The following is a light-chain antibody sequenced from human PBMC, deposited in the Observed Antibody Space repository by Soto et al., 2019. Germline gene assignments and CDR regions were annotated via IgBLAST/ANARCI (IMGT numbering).Light chain of an antibody. Sequence: QSALTQPASVSGSPGQSITISCTGSSSDVGNYNYVSWYQQHPGKAPKLIIYEVTNRPSGVSNRFSGSKSGNTASLTISGLQAEDEADYYCSSFTSSSTVVFGGGTQLTV. J-gene: IGLJ3*02. V-gene: IGLV2-14*01. CDR3: SSFTSSSTVV. CDR2: EVT. CDR1: SSDVGNYNY.